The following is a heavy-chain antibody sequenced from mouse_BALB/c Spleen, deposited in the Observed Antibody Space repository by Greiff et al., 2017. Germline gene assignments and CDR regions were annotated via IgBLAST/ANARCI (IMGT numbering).Heavy chain of an antibody. V-gene: IGHV1-80*01. CDR2: IYPGDGDT. D-gene: IGHD1-1*01. CDR1: GYAFSSYW. CDR3: ARGSSYYFDY. Sequence: QVQLQQSGAELVRPGSSVKISCKASGYAFSSYWMNWVKQRPGQGLEWIGQIYPGDGDTNYNGKFKGKATLTADKSSSPAYMQLSSLTSDDSAVYFCARGSSYYFDYWGQGTTLTVSS. J-gene: IGHJ2*01.